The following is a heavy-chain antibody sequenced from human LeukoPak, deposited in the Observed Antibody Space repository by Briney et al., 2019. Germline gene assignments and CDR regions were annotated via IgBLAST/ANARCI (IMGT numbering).Heavy chain of an antibody. CDR1: GYTFTSYG. V-gene: IGHV1-18*01. D-gene: IGHD3-10*01. CDR2: ISAYNGNT. Sequence: ASVKVSCKASGYTFTSYGISWVRQAPGQGLEWMGWISAYNGNTNYAQKLQGRVTMTTDTSTSTAYMELRSLRAEDTAVYYCAREATLWFGELLRAHYFDYWGQGTLVTVSS. CDR3: AREATLWFGELLRAHYFDY. J-gene: IGHJ4*02.